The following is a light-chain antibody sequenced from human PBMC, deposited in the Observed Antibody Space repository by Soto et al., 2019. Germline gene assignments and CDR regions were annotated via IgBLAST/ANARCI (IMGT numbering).Light chain of an antibody. Sequence: DIQMTQSPASLSGSVGDRVTITCRASQDISNYLNWYQQKPGKAPKLLIYDASNLETGVPSRFSGSGSGTDFTFTISSLQPEDIATYYCQQYDNLLITFGQGTRLEIK. CDR2: DAS. V-gene: IGKV1-33*01. J-gene: IGKJ5*01. CDR1: QDISNY. CDR3: QQYDNLLIT.